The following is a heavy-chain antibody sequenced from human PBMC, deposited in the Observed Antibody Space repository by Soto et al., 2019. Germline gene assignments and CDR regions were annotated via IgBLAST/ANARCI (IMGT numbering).Heavy chain of an antibody. J-gene: IGHJ6*02. CDR2: IIPIFGTA. Sequence: QVQLVQSGAEVKKPGSSVKVSCKASGGTFSSYAISWVRQAPGQGLEWMGGIIPIFGTANYAQKFQGRVTITADESTSTAYMELSSLRSEDTAVYYCADSGLGVVAATPLGYYYYYGMDVWGQGTTVTVSS. CDR3: ADSGLGVVAATPLGYYYYYGMDV. D-gene: IGHD2-15*01. CDR1: GGTFSSYA. V-gene: IGHV1-69*12.